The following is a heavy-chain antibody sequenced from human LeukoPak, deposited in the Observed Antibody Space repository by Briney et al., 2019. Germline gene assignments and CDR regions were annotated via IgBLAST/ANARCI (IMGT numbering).Heavy chain of an antibody. CDR3: ARVSTYYYYYMDV. D-gene: IGHD5/OR15-5a*01. V-gene: IGHV4-34*01. CDR2: INHSGST. Sequence: SETLSLTCGAYGGSFSGYYWSWIRQPPGKGLEWIGEINHSGSTNYNPSLKSRVIISVDTSKNQFSLKLTSVTAADTAVYYCARVSTYYYYYMDVWGKGTTVTISS. J-gene: IGHJ6*03. CDR1: GGSFSGYY.